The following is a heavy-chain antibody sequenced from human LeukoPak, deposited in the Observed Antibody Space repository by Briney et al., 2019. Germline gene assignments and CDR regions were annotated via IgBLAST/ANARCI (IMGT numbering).Heavy chain of an antibody. Sequence: PGGSLRLSCAASGFTVSSNYMSWVRQAPGKGLEWVSVIYSGGSTYYADSVKGRFTTSRDNSKNTLYLQMNSLRAEDTAVYYCARDPLLGYCSSTSCSNWFDPWGQGTLVTVSS. CDR3: ARDPLLGYCSSTSCSNWFDP. J-gene: IGHJ5*02. CDR2: IYSGGST. D-gene: IGHD2-2*01. V-gene: IGHV3-53*01. CDR1: GFTVSSNY.